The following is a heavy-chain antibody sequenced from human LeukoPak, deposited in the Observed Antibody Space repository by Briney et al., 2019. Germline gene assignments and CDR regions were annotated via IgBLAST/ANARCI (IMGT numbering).Heavy chain of an antibody. V-gene: IGHV4-34*01. CDR3: ARAEYSSFFFDY. CDR2: INHSGST. Sequence: SETLSLTCAVYGGSLSGYYWSWIRQPPGKGLEWIGEINHSGSTNYNPSLKSRVTISVDTSKNQFSLKLSSVTAADTAAYYCARAEYSSFFFDYWGQGTLVTVSS. CDR1: GGSLSGYY. D-gene: IGHD6-6*01. J-gene: IGHJ4*02.